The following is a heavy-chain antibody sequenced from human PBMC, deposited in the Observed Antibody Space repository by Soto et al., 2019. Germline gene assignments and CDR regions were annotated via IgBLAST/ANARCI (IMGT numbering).Heavy chain of an antibody. D-gene: IGHD3-22*01. J-gene: IGHJ4*02. CDR1: GFTFSSYG. CDR3: AKAAPSLDYYDSNGYKDLDY. Sequence: PGGSLRLSCAASGFTFSSYGMHWVRQAPGKGLEWVAVISYDGSDKYYADSVKGRFTISRDNSKNTLYLQMNSLRAADTAVYYCAKAAPSLDYYDSNGYKDLDYWGQGTLVTVSS. V-gene: IGHV3-30*18. CDR2: ISYDGSDK.